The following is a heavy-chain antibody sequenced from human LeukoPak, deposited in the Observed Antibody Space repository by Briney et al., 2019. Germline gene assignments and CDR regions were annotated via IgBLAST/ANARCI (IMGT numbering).Heavy chain of an antibody. D-gene: IGHD4-17*01. V-gene: IGHV3-74*01. CDR1: GFTFSSHR. Sequence: LPGGSLRLSCAASGFTFSSHRMHWVRQAPGSELVWVSRVNSDGSSTSYADSVRGRFTISRDNAKNTLYLQMNSLRAEDTAAYYCAKSTTVPYFDYWGQGTLVTVSS. CDR3: AKSTTVPYFDY. J-gene: IGHJ4*02. CDR2: VNSDGSST.